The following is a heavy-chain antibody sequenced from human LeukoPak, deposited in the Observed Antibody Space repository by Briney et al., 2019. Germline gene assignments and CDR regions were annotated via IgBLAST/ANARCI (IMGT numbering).Heavy chain of an antibody. Sequence: PSETLSLTCAVYGGSFSGYYWSWIRQPPGKGLEWIGEINHSGSTNYNPSLKSRVTIPVDTSKNQFSLKLSSVTAADTAVYYCAREDGGFDYWGQGTLVTVSS. CDR2: INHSGST. CDR3: AREDGGFDY. J-gene: IGHJ4*02. CDR1: GGSFSGYY. V-gene: IGHV4-34*01. D-gene: IGHD3-16*01.